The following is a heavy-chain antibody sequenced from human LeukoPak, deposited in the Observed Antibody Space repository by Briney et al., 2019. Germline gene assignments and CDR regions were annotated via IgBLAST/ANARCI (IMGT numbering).Heavy chain of an antibody. V-gene: IGHV1-69*13. CDR3: ARGPRGYSYGPGAFDI. J-gene: IGHJ3*02. D-gene: IGHD5-18*01. Sequence: SVKVSCKAFGGTFSSYAISWVRQAPGQGLEWMGGIIPIFGTANYAQKFQGRVTITADESTSTAYMELSSLRSEDTAVYYCARGPRGYSYGPGAFDIWGQGTMVTVSS. CDR1: GGTFSSYA. CDR2: IIPIFGTA.